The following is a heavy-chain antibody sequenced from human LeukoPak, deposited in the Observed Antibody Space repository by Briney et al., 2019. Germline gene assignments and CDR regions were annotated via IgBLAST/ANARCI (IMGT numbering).Heavy chain of an antibody. V-gene: IGHV3-7*01. D-gene: IGHD3-10*02. CDR1: GFTFMNYW. J-gene: IGHJ6*04. CDR3: AELGITMIGGV. Sequence: GGSLRLSCAASGFTFMNYWMSWVRQAPGKGLEWVANINQDGSEKYYVDSVKGRFTFSRDNAKDSLYLQLNSLRAEDTAVYYCAELGITMIGGVWGEGTTVTISS. CDR2: INQDGSEK.